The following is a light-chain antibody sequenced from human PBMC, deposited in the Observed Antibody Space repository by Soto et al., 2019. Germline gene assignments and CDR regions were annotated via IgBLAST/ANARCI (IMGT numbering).Light chain of an antibody. CDR3: QSYDSRLSAYYV. Sequence: QSVLAQPPSVSRAPGRKVIISCTGSRSNIGAGYDVHWYQQLPGTAPKLLIYGNSNRPSGIPDRFSGSKSGTSASLAITGLQAEDDADYYCQSYDSRLSAYYVFGTGTKVTVL. J-gene: IGLJ1*01. CDR1: RSNIGAGYD. V-gene: IGLV1-40*01. CDR2: GNS.